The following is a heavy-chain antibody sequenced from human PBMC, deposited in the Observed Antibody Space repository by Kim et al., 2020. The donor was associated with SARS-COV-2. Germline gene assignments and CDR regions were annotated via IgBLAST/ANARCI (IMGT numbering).Heavy chain of an antibody. J-gene: IGHJ5*02. CDR1: GYSFTSYW. CDR2: IDPSDSYT. V-gene: IGHV5-10-1*01. Sequence: GESLKISCKGSGYSFTSYWISWVRQMPGKGLEWMGRIDPSDSYTNYSPSFQGHVTISADKSISTAYLQWSSLKASDTAMYYCARHTTVTTGVRRNWFDPWGQGTLVTVSS. CDR3: ARHTTVTTGVRRNWFDP. D-gene: IGHD4-17*01.